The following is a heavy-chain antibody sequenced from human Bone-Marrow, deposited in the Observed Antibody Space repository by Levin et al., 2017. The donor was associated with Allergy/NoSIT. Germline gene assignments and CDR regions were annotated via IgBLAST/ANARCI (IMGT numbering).Heavy chain of an antibody. V-gene: IGHV3-21*01. CDR2: ITGGSNFI. Sequence: GGSLRLSCVASGFTISGYSMSWVRQAPGKGLDWVSSITGGSNFINQADSVKGRFSTSRDNAKNSLYLQMSSLRVEDTAVYYCAREAPNYRGSGNALDLWGRGTLVTVSS. CDR3: AREAPNYRGSGNALDL. J-gene: IGHJ3*01. CDR1: GFTISGYS. D-gene: IGHD3-10*01.